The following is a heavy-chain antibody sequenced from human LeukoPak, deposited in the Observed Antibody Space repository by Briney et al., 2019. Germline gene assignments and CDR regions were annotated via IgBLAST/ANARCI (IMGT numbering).Heavy chain of an antibody. CDR2: ISASGSYI. CDR1: GFTFDTYR. J-gene: IGHJ4*02. Sequence: GGFLRLSCAASGFTFDTYRMNWGRQAPGKGLEWDSSISASGSYIYYADSLKGRFTTSRDNTKNSLFLQMNSLRAEDTAVYYCARDSPGTTASAYWGQGTLVTVSS. V-gene: IGHV3-21*01. CDR3: ARDSPGTTASAY. D-gene: IGHD1-1*01.